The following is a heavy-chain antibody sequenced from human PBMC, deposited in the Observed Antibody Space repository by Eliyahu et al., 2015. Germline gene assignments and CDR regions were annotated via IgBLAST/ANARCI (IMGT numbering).Heavy chain of an antibody. V-gene: IGHV3-33*01. J-gene: IGHJ4*02. CDR1: GFXFXNYG. CDR3: ARSAYYDFHTYLIDY. Sequence: VQXVESGGGVVQPGSSLXLSCXVSGFXFXNYGXHWVRQAPGKGLEWVAIIWYDGTNKYDADSVKGRFTISRDNSKNTLYLQMNSLRVEDTAVYFCARSAYYDFHTYLIDYWGQGTLVTVSS. CDR2: IWYDGTNK. D-gene: IGHD3-16*01.